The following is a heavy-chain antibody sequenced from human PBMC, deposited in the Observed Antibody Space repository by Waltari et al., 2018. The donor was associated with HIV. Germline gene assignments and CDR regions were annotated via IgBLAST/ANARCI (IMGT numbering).Heavy chain of an antibody. Sequence: EVQLLESGGGLVKPGGSLRLSCAASGFTFRSYSMKWVRQAPGKGRGVGSSITSGSYRFYVDSVKGRFTIFRDNTKNSLYLQMNSLRAEDTAVYYCARQGGSYGPDWYFDLWGRGTLVTVSS. CDR2: ITSGSYR. V-gene: IGHV3-21*01. J-gene: IGHJ2*01. D-gene: IGHD5-18*01. CDR3: ARQGGSYGPDWYFDL. CDR1: GFTFRSYS.